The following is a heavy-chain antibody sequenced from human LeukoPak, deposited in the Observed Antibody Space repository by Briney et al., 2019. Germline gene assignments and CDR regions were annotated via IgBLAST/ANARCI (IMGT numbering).Heavy chain of an antibody. CDR3: AREDYSSSWDNWFDP. V-gene: IGHV3-7*01. CDR1: GFTFSNYW. Sequence: GGSLRLSCAASGFTFSNYWMSWVRQAPGKGLEWVANIRQYGSEIYYVDSVKGRFTISRDNAKNSLFLQMNSLRAEDTAVYYCAREDYSSSWDNWFDPWGQGTLVTVSS. J-gene: IGHJ5*02. CDR2: IRQYGSEI. D-gene: IGHD6-13*01.